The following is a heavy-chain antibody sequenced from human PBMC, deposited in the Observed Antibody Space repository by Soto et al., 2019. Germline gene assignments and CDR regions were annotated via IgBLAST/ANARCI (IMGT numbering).Heavy chain of an antibody. CDR2: IIPMFGTA. D-gene: IGHD5-18*01. CDR3: ASGIQLWLRRINAGYSG. V-gene: IGHV1-69*12. Sequence: QVQLVQSGAEVKKPESSVKVSCKAPGGTFSTYAISWVREAPGQGLEWMGGIIPMFGTANYAQRFQDRVTIPADESTKTVYMELSSLRSEDTAVYFCASGIQLWLRRINAGYSGWGQGTLVTVSS. J-gene: IGHJ4*02. CDR1: GGTFSTYA.